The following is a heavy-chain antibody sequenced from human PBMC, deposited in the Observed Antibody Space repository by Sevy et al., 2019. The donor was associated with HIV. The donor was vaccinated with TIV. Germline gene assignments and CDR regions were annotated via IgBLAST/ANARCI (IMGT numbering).Heavy chain of an antibody. CDR1: GFTFSTYG. D-gene: IGHD2-2*01. V-gene: IGHV3-30*02. CDR3: AKGMHIVVVPAAIDYYYGMDV. Sequence: GGSLRLSCAASGFTFSTYGMHWVRQAPGKGLEWVAFIRFDGTIQYYTDSGKGELTISRDNSKNTRYLEMNSLRAQDTAVYFWAKGMHIVVVPAAIDYYYGMDVWGQGTTVTVSS. J-gene: IGHJ6*02. CDR2: IRFDGTIQ.